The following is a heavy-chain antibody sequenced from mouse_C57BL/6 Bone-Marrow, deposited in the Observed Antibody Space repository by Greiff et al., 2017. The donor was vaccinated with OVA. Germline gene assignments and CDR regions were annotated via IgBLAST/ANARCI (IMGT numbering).Heavy chain of an antibody. CDR2: IRSKSNNYAT. J-gene: IGHJ1*03. CDR3: VSRGYGSSPWYFDV. D-gene: IGHD1-1*01. Sequence: EVKLVESGGGLVQPKGSLKLSCAASGFSFNTYAMNWVRQAPGKGLEWVARIRSKSNNYATYYADSVKDRFTISRDDSESMLYLQMNNLKTEDAAMYYCVSRGYGSSPWYFDVWGTGTTVTVSS. V-gene: IGHV10-1*01. CDR1: GFSFNTYA.